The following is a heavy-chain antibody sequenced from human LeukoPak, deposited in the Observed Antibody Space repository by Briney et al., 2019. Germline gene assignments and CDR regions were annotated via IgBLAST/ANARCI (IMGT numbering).Heavy chain of an antibody. CDR2: IIPIFGTA. Sequence: SVKVSCKASGGTFSSYAISWVRQAPGQGLEWMGGIIPIFGTANYAQKFQGRVTITADESTSTAYMELSSLRSEDTAVHYCARGVLDCSSTSCYAHFDYWGQGTLVTVSS. CDR3: ARGVLDCSSTSCYAHFDY. D-gene: IGHD2-2*01. J-gene: IGHJ4*02. CDR1: GGTFSSYA. V-gene: IGHV1-69*13.